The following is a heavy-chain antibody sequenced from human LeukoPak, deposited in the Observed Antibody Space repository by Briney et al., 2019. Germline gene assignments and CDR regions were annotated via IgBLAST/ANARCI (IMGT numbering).Heavy chain of an antibody. V-gene: IGHV1-2*02. CDR1: GYTFTGYY. J-gene: IGHJ4*02. CDR3: ARDMWGIAAAGTVDY. CDR2: TNPNSGGT. D-gene: IGHD6-13*01. Sequence: ASVKVSCKASGYTFTGYYMHWVRQAPGQGLEWMGWTNPNSGGTNYAQKFQGRVTMTRDTSISTAYMELSRLRSDDTAVYYCARDMWGIAAAGTVDYWGQGTLVTVSS.